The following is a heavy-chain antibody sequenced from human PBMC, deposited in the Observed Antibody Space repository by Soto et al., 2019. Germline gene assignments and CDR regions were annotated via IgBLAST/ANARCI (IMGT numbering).Heavy chain of an antibody. J-gene: IGHJ4*02. CDR1: GFTFSSYA. Sequence: GGSLRLSCAASGFTFSSYAMSWVRQAPGKGLEWVSAISGSGGSTYYADSVKGRFTISRDNSKNTLYLQMNSLRAEDTAVYYCAKDPLVAAAGTEELDYWGQGTLVTVSS. V-gene: IGHV3-23*01. CDR2: ISGSGGST. CDR3: AKDPLVAAAGTEELDY. D-gene: IGHD6-13*01.